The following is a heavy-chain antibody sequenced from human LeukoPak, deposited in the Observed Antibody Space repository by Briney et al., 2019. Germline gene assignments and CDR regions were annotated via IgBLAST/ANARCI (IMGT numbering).Heavy chain of an antibody. CDR3: ARGRPLIYYYDSSDRRGFDY. CDR1: GGSISSSSYY. D-gene: IGHD3-22*01. V-gene: IGHV4-39*07. CDR2: INHSGST. J-gene: IGHJ4*02. Sequence: SETLSLTCIVFGGSISSSSYYWGWIRQPPGKGLEWIGEINHSGSTNYNPSLKSRVTISVDTSKNQFSLKLSSVTAADTAVYYCARGRPLIYYYDSSDRRGFDYWGQGTLVTVSS.